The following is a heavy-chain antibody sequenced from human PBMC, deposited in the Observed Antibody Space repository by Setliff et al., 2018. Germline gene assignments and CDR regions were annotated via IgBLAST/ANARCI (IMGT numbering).Heavy chain of an antibody. Sequence: PSETLSLTCAAYGGTFSDYHWTWIRQPPGKGLEWIGRIHYRGTTYSNASLASRLTISVDTAKNQFSLHLNSVTAADTAVYFCARVGMTAVTSSYFHYWGQGTLVTVSS. CDR2: IHYRGTT. CDR3: ARVGMTAVTSSYFHY. CDR1: GGTFSDYH. V-gene: IGHV4-34*01. J-gene: IGHJ1*01. D-gene: IGHD4-17*01.